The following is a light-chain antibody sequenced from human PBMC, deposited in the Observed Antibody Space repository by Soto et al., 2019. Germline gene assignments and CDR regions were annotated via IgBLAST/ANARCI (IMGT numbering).Light chain of an antibody. J-gene: IGLJ1*01. CDR3: SSYTSTNTIV. V-gene: IGLV2-14*01. Sequence: QSALTQPASVSGSPGQSINISCTGTSSDVDGYNYVSWYQQHPGKAPKLIIYDVSDRPSGVSNRFSGSKSGNTASLTISGLQPEDEADYYCSSYTSTNTIVFAPGIKLTVL. CDR2: DVS. CDR1: SSDVDGYNY.